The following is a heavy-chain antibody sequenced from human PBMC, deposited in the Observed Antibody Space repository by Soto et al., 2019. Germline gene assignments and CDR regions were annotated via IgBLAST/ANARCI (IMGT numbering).Heavy chain of an antibody. CDR1: GYSFSSYA. V-gene: IGHV1-3*01. CDR2: INAGNANT. D-gene: IGHD2-8*01. CDR3: ARAFYYYTNNDAFDI. J-gene: IGHJ3*02. Sequence: GASVKVSCKASGYSFSSYAMHWVRQAPGQSLEWMGWINAGNANTRYSQMFQGRLTITRDTSASTAYMELSSLKSEDTAVYYCARAFYYYTNNDAFDIWGRGTMVTVSS.